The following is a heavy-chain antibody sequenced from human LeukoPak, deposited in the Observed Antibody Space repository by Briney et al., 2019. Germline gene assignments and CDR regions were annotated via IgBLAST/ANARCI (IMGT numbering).Heavy chain of an antibody. CDR2: ISTSGST. J-gene: IGHJ4*02. CDR3: ASPRSGYRYTFDY. CDR1: AASISNYY. Sequence: SETLSLTCAVSAASISNYYWRWIRQAPGKGLEWIGYISTSGSTNYNPSLKSRVSISLDTSKNRFSLNLNFVTAADTAVYYCASPRSGYRYTFDYWGQGALVTVSS. D-gene: IGHD3-22*01. V-gene: IGHV4-4*09.